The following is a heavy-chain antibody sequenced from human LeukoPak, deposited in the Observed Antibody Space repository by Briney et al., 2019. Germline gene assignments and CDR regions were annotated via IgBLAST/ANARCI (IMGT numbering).Heavy chain of an antibody. J-gene: IGHJ5*02. CDR3: AKDPLVTGTTSYCLDP. D-gene: IGHD1-7*01. Sequence: GGSLRLSCAASGFTFSSYALSWVRQAPGKGLEWVSTISDSGGNTYYADSVKGRFTISRDNSKNTLYLQMNSLRAEDTAIYYCAKDPLVTGTTSYCLDPWGQGTLVTVSS. V-gene: IGHV3-23*01. CDR2: ISDSGGNT. CDR1: GFTFSSYA.